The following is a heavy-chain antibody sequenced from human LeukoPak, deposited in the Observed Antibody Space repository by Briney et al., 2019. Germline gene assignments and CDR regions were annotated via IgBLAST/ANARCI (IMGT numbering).Heavy chain of an antibody. Sequence: SETLSLTCAVYGGSFSGYYWSWIRQPPGKGLEWIGNIFYSVKIFYNPSLRSRVTISVDTSKNQFSLKLSSVTAADTAVYYCARTVGARTFYSDSWGHGTLVTVSS. J-gene: IGHJ5*01. CDR3: ARTVGARTFYSDS. CDR1: GGSFSGYY. V-gene: IGHV4-34*09. CDR2: IFYSVKI. D-gene: IGHD1-26*01.